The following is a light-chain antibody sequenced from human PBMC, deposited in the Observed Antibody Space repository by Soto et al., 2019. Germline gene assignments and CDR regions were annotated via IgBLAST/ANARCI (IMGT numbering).Light chain of an antibody. CDR2: GAF. Sequence: EIVMTQSPATLSVSPGERATLSCRASQSVSNSYLAWYQQKPGQAPRLLIYGAFSRATGIPDRFRGSGSGTDFTLTISRLEPEDFAVYFCQQYGSSPRTFGQGTKVEIK. J-gene: IGKJ1*01. CDR3: QQYGSSPRT. CDR1: QSVSNSY. V-gene: IGKV3-20*01.